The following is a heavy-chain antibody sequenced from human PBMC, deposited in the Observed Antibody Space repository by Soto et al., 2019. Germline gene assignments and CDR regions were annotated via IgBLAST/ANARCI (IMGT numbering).Heavy chain of an antibody. D-gene: IGHD2-15*01. J-gene: IGHJ4*02. CDR3: ARSYCSGGSCPYYFDY. CDR1: GGSISSYY. CDR2: IYYSGST. V-gene: IGHV4-59*01. Sequence: SETLSLTCTVSGGSISSYYWSWIRQPPGKGLEWIGYIYYSGSTNYNPSLKSRVTISVDTSKNQFSLKLSSVTAADTAAYYCARSYCSGGSCPYYFDYWGQGTLVTVSS.